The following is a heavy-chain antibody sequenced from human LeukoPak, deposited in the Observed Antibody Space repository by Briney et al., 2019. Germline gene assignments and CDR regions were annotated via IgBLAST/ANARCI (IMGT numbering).Heavy chain of an antibody. D-gene: IGHD1-20*01. V-gene: IGHV3-21*01. CDR2: ISSSSSYI. CDR1: GFTFSSYS. CDR3: ARFPSLTGTTRRYFDY. Sequence: PGGSLRLSCAASGFTFSSYSMNGVRQAPGKGLEWVSSISSSSSYIYYADSVKGRFTISRDNAKNSLYLQMNSLRAEDTAVYYCARFPSLTGTTRRYFDYWGQGTLVTVSS. J-gene: IGHJ4*02.